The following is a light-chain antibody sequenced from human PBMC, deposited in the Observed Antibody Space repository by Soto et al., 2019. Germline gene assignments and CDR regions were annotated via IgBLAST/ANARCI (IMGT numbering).Light chain of an antibody. CDR1: SSDVGGYKY. CDR3: SSYAGINNLEV. V-gene: IGLV2-8*01. CDR2: EVN. Sequence: QSALTQPPSASGSPGQSVTISCTGTSSDVGGYKYVSWYQQHPGKAPKLMIFEVNKRPSGVPNRFSGSKSGNTASLTVSGLQAEDEADYYCSSYAGINNLEVFGTWTKLTVL. J-gene: IGLJ1*01.